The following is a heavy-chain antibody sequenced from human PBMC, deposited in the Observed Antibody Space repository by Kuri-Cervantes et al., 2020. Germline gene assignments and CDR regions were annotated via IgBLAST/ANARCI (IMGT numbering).Heavy chain of an antibody. CDR1: GFTFSSYA. Sequence: LSLTCAASGFTFSSYAMHWVRQAPGKGLEWVAVISYDGGNKYYADSVKGRFTISRDNSKNTLYLQMNSLRAEDTAVYYCARDLILGYSGYDLGYYYMDVWGKGTTVTVSS. CDR2: ISYDGGNK. J-gene: IGHJ6*03. V-gene: IGHV3-30*01. CDR3: ARDLILGYSGYDLGYYYMDV. D-gene: IGHD5-12*01.